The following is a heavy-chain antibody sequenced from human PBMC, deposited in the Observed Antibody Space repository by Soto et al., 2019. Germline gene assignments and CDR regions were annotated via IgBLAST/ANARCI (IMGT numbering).Heavy chain of an antibody. J-gene: IGHJ6*03. Sequence: SETLSLTCTVSGGSISSYYWSWIRQPPGKGLEWIGYIYYSGSTNYNPSLKSRVTISEDTSKNQFSLKLSSVTAADTAVYYCARQKRYCSSTSCYAGYYYYYMDVWGKGTTVTVSS. D-gene: IGHD2-2*01. CDR3: ARQKRYCSSTSCYAGYYYYYMDV. V-gene: IGHV4-59*08. CDR2: IYYSGST. CDR1: GGSISSYY.